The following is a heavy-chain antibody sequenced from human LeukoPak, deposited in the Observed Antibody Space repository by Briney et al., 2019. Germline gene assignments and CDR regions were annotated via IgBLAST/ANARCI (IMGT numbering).Heavy chain of an antibody. V-gene: IGHV4-39*07. J-gene: IGHJ4*02. Sequence: PSETLSLTCTVSGGSIISSDYHWGWVRQPPGKGLEWIGEINHSGSTNYNPSLKSRVTISVDTSKNQFSLKLSSVTAADTAVYYCARGSSGWYSYFDYWGQGTLVTVSS. D-gene: IGHD6-19*01. CDR2: INHSGST. CDR3: ARGSSGWYSYFDY. CDR1: GGSIISSDYH.